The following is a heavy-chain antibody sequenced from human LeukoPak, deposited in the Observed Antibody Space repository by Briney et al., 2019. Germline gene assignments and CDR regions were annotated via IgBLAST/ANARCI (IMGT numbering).Heavy chain of an antibody. J-gene: IGHJ4*02. CDR1: GYTFTGYY. V-gene: IGHV1-2*04. Sequence: AASVKVSCKASGYTFTGYYVHWVRHAPGQWLEWMGWINPNSGGTNYAQKFQGWVTMTRDTSISTAYMELSRLRSDDTAVYYCARNYYGSGSYLSFDYWGQGTLVTVSS. CDR3: ARNYYGSGSYLSFDY. D-gene: IGHD3-10*01. CDR2: INPNSGGT.